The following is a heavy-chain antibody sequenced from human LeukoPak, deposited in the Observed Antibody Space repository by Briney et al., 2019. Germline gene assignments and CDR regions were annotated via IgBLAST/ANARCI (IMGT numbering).Heavy chain of an antibody. V-gene: IGHV4-59*01. J-gene: IGHJ4*02. CDR1: GGSISSYY. Sequence: SETLSLTCTVSGGSISSYYWSWIRQPPGEGLEWIGYIYYSGSTNYNPSLKSRVTISVDTSKNQFSLKLSSVTAADTAVYYCARTSRTDYGDFDYWGQGTLVTVSS. D-gene: IGHD4-17*01. CDR3: ARTSRTDYGDFDY. CDR2: IYYSGST.